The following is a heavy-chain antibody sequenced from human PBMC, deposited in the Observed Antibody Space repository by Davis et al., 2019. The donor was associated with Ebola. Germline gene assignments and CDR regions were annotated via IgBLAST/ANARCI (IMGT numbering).Heavy chain of an antibody. V-gene: IGHV4-4*02. CDR2: IYHSGST. CDR1: GGSISSSNW. D-gene: IGHD3-22*01. J-gene: IGHJ4*02. CDR3: ARLNYYDTSDY. Sequence: SETLSLTCAVSGGSISSSNWWSWVRQPPGKGLEWIGEIYHSGSTNYNPSLKSRVTISVDTSKNQFSLKLSSVTAADTAVYYCARLNYYDTSDYWGQGTLVTVSS.